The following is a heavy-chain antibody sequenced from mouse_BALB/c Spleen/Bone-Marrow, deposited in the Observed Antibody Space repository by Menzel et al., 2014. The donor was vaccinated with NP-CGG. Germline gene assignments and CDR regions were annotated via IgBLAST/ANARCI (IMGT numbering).Heavy chain of an antibody. CDR3: ARSGYGSSYDY. CDR1: GYVFSTYW. Sequence: VQLQQSGAELVRPGSSVKISCKASGYVFSTYWMNWVKQRPGQGLEWIGQIYPGDGDTNYSGKFKGTATLTADKSSSTAYMQLSSLTSEDSAVYFCARSGYGSSYDYWGQGTTLTVSS. J-gene: IGHJ2*01. V-gene: IGHV1-80*01. D-gene: IGHD1-1*01. CDR2: IYPGDGDT.